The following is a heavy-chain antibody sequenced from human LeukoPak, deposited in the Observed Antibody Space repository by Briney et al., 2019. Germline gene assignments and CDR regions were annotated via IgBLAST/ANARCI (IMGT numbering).Heavy chain of an antibody. J-gene: IGHJ4*02. V-gene: IGHV4-34*01. CDR3: ARDNSGSYSD. D-gene: IGHD1-26*01. CDR1: GGSFSGYY. CDR2: INHSGST. Sequence: SETLSLTCAVYGGSFSGYYWSWIRQPPGKGLEWIGEINHSGSTHYNPSLKSRVTISVDTSKNQFSLKLSSVTAADTAVYYCARDNSGSYSDWGQGTLVTVSS.